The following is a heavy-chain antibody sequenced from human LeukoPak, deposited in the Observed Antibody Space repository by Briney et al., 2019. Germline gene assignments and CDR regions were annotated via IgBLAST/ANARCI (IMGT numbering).Heavy chain of an antibody. CDR3: ARDGVTPGPDFDF. J-gene: IGHJ4*02. V-gene: IGHV3-48*02. CDR1: GFTFSSYT. D-gene: IGHD2-21*02. CDR2: IRSDTGTT. Sequence: GSLRLSCAASGFTFSSYTMNWVRQAPGKGLEWVSYIRSDTGTTYYADSVKGRFTISRDNARNSLYLQMNNLRDDDTAVYYCARDGVTPGPDFDFWGQGTLVTVSS.